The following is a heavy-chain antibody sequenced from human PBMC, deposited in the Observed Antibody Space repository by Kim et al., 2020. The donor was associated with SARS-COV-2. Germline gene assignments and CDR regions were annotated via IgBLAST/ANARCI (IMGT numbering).Heavy chain of an antibody. CDR3: ARGLLRFLEWPTSSDLPKYYFDY. D-gene: IGHD3-3*01. CDR2: INHSGST. Sequence: SETLSLTCAVYGGSFSGYYWSWIRQPPGKGLEWIGEINHSGSTNYNPSLKSRVTISVDTSKNQFSLKLSSVTAADTAVYYCARGLLRFLEWPTSSDLPKYYFDYWGQGTLVTVSS. J-gene: IGHJ4*02. V-gene: IGHV4-34*01. CDR1: GGSFSGYY.